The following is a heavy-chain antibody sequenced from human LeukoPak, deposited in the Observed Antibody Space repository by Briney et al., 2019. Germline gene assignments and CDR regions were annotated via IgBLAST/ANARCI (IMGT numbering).Heavy chain of an antibody. D-gene: IGHD2-15*01. V-gene: IGHV4-59*01. CDR3: AREGPGGTKIDY. J-gene: IGHJ4*02. Sequence: SETLSLTCTVYGGSISSYYWSWIRQPPGKGLEWIGYIYYSGSTNYNPSLKSRVTISVDTSKNQFSLKLSSVTAADTAVYYCAREGPGGTKIDYWGQGTLVTVSS. CDR2: IYYSGST. CDR1: GGSISSYY.